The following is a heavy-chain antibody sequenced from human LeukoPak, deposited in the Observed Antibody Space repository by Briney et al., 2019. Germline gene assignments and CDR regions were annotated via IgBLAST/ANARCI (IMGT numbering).Heavy chain of an antibody. CDR3: AREGLDDSSGYYYGYNWFDP. Sequence: SETLSLTCTVSGDSINSGGYYWSWIRQHPGKGLEWIGYIYYSGSTYYNPSLKSRVTISVDTSKNQFSLKLSSVTAADTAVYYCAREGLDDSSGYYYGYNWFDPWGQGTLVTVSS. CDR1: GDSINSGGYY. D-gene: IGHD3-22*01. V-gene: IGHV4-31*03. CDR2: IYYSGST. J-gene: IGHJ5*02.